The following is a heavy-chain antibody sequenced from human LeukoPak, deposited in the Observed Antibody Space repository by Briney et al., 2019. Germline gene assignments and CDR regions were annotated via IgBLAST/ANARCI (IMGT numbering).Heavy chain of an antibody. V-gene: IGHV3-23*01. CDR1: GFTVSSNY. D-gene: IGHD3-3*01. Sequence: GGSLRLSCAASGFTVSSNYMSWVRQAPGKGLEWVSAIRGSGGSTYYADSVKGRFTISRDNSKNTLYLQMNSLRAEDTAVYYCAKFDAYYDFWSGYSTNWFDPWGQGTLVTVSS. CDR2: IRGSGGST. J-gene: IGHJ5*02. CDR3: AKFDAYYDFWSGYSTNWFDP.